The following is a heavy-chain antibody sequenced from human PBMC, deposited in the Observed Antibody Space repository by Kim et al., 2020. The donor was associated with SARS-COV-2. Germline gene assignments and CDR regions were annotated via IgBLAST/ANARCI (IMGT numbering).Heavy chain of an antibody. D-gene: IGHD2-2*01. J-gene: IGHJ6*02. V-gene: IGHV3-21*01. CDR1: GFTFSSYS. CDR2: ISSSSSYI. CDR3: ASANMGVPAAMVMGMDV. Sequence: GGSLRLSCAASGFTFSSYSMNWVRQAPGKGLEWVSSISSSSSYIYYADSVKGRFTISRDNAKNSLYLQMNSLRAEDTAVYYCASANMGVPAAMVMGMDVWGQGTTVTVSS.